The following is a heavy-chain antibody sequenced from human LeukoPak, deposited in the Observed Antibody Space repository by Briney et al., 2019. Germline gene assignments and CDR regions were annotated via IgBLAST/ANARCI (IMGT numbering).Heavy chain of an antibody. CDR1: GFTFSSYS. D-gene: IGHD3-22*01. CDR3: ERDHGNYYDSSGYYHTLDY. CDR2: ISSSSSYI. J-gene: IGHJ4*02. Sequence: GGSLRLSCAASGFTFSSYSMNWVRQAPGKGLEWVSSISSSSSYIYYADSVKGRFTISRDNAKNSLYLQMNSLRAEDTAVYYCERDHGNYYDSSGYYHTLDYWGQGTLVTVSS. V-gene: IGHV3-21*01.